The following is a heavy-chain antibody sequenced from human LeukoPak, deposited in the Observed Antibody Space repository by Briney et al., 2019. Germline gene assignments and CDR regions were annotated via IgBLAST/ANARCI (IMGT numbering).Heavy chain of an antibody. J-gene: IGHJ4*02. CDR2: IWYGGSNK. V-gene: IGHV3-33*01. CDR1: GFSFSDYA. D-gene: IGHD2-15*01. Sequence: GRSLRLSCAASGFSFSDYAMHWVRQAPGKGLEWVAIIWYGGSNKYYADSVKGRFTISRDNSKNTLYLQMNSLRAEDAAVYYCAREGAARPFDYWGQGTLVTVSS. CDR3: AREGAARPFDY.